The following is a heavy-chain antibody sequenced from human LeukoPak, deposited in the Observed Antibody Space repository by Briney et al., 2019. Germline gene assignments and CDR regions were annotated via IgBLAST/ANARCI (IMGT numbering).Heavy chain of an antibody. D-gene: IGHD6-6*01. Sequence: GGSLRLSCTASGFSFSGHWMHWARQLPGKGLVWVSRISPTGSTTSYADSVKGRFTVSRDNAKDTLYLQVNSLRAEDTAVYYCARGPNSNWSGLDFWGQGTLLTDSS. CDR2: ISPTGSTT. V-gene: IGHV3-74*01. CDR1: GFSFSGHW. J-gene: IGHJ4*02. CDR3: ARGPNSNWSGLDF.